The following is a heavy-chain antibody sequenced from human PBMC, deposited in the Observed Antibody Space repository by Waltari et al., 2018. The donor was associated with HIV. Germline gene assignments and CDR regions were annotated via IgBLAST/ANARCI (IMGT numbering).Heavy chain of an antibody. Sequence: QVQLQESGPGLVKPSETLSLTCSVSGDSIRSSYWSWIRQPPGKGLEWIGYISYSGSTIYNPSLQSRVTISLDTSKNQFSLMLSSVTTADTAIYYCARSLSSSYYWYFDLWGRGTQVTVSS. V-gene: IGHV4-59*01. CDR1: GDSIRSSY. J-gene: IGHJ2*01. D-gene: IGHD3-22*01. CDR3: ARSLSSSYYWYFDL. CDR2: ISYSGST.